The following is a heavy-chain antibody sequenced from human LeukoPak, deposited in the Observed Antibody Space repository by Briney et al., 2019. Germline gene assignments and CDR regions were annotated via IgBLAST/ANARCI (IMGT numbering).Heavy chain of an antibody. V-gene: IGHV5-51*01. CDR2: IYPRDSDT. J-gene: IGHJ3*02. CDR1: GYTFTTYW. Sequence: GESLKISCKGSGYTFTTYWIAWARQMPGKGLELMGIIYPRDSDTRYSPSFQGQVAFSADKSITTAYLQWSSLKASDTAMYYCARHGGGFDIWGQGTMVTVSS. D-gene: IGHD3-16*01. CDR3: ARHGGGFDI.